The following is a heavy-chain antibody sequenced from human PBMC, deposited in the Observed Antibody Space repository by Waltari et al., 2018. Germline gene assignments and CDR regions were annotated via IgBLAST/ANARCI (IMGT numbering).Heavy chain of an antibody. J-gene: IGHJ4*02. CDR2: IHHSGRT. Sequence: QVQLQESGPGLVKPSGTLFLTCAVSGASISSNYWGTWVRQSPGKGLAWIGQIHHSGRTYSTPSLKSRITISVDKSKNQFSLNLSSVNDADTAVYYCAADRGNGLYFDYWGQGTLVTVSS. D-gene: IGHD2-15*01. CDR1: GASISSNYW. V-gene: IGHV4-4*02. CDR3: AADRGNGLYFDY.